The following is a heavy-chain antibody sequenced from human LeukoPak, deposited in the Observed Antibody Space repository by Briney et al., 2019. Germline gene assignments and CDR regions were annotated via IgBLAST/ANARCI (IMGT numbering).Heavy chain of an antibody. J-gene: IGHJ4*02. Sequence: PGGSLRLSCAASGFTASSNYMSWVRQAPGKGLEWVSVLYSDGATYYADSVKGRFTISRDNSKNTLYLQLNSLRVEDTAVYYCARASCPGNDWRGCFDHRGQGTLVTVSS. V-gene: IGHV3-53*01. CDR3: ARASCPGNDWRGCFDH. D-gene: IGHD3-9*01. CDR2: LYSDGAT. CDR1: GFTASSNY.